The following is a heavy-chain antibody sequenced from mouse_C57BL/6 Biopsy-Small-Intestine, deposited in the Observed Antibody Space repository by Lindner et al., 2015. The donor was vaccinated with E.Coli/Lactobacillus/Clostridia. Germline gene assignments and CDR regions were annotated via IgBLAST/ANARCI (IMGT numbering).Heavy chain of an antibody. CDR3: SGMRAFAY. Sequence: VQLQESWGGLVKPGGSRKLSCAASGFTFSAYGIHWVRQAPEKGLEWIAYIDSDTSTIYYADTVKGRFTISRDNAKNTLFLQMTSLRSEDTAMYYCSGMRAFAYWGQGTLVTVSA. J-gene: IGHJ3*01. CDR2: IDSDTSTI. D-gene: IGHD3-1*01. V-gene: IGHV5-17*01. CDR1: GFTFSAYG.